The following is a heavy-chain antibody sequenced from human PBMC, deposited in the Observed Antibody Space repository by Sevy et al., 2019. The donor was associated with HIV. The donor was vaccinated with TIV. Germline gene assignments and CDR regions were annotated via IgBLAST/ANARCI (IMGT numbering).Heavy chain of an antibody. CDR1: GFTFSSYA. V-gene: IGHV3-23*01. J-gene: IGHJ4*02. D-gene: IGHD6-13*01. CDR3: AKEPYSIAAAGTAYFDY. Sequence: GGSLRLSCAASGFTFSSYAMSWVRQAPGKGLEWVSAISGSGGSTYYADSVKGRFTISRDNSKNTLYLQMNSLRAEDTAVYYCAKEPYSIAAAGTAYFDYWGQGTLVTVSS. CDR2: ISGSGGST.